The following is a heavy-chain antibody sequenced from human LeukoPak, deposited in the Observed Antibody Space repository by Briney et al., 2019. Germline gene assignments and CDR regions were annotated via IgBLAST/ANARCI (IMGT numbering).Heavy chain of an antibody. CDR2: LTGSGATT. V-gene: IGHV3-23*01. CDR3: AGRPGGQGY. Sequence: PGGSLRLSCAASGFTFSSYAMHWVRQAPGKGLEWVSALTGSGATTYYADSMQGRSTISRDNSKNTLYLQMNSLRAEDTAVYYCAGRPGGQGYWGQGTLVTVSS. CDR1: GFTFSSYA. J-gene: IGHJ4*02. D-gene: IGHD2-8*02.